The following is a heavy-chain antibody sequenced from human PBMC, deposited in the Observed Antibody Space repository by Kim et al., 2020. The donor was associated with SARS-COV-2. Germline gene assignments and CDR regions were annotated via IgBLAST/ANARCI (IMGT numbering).Heavy chain of an antibody. CDR3: APGSGGSGSSFDY. V-gene: IGHV3-21*01. D-gene: IGHD6-19*01. Sequence: GGSLRLSCAASGFTFSSYSMNWVRQAPGKGLEWVSSISSSSSYIYYADSVKGRFTISRDNAKNSLYLQMNSLRAEDTAVYYCAPGSGGSGSSFDYWGQGTLVTVSS. J-gene: IGHJ4*02. CDR1: GFTFSSYS. CDR2: ISSSSSYI.